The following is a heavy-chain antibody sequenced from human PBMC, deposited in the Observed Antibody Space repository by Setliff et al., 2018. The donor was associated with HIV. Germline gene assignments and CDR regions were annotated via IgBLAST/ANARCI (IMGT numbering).Heavy chain of an antibody. CDR1: GGSINSDSYNYY. D-gene: IGHD5-12*01. CDR3: ASGMMATKY. J-gene: IGHJ4*02. Sequence: LSLTCTVSGGSINSDSYNYYWSWIRQPAGRGLEWIGHVYSSGTTSYKPSLKSRVTISLDASKNQFSLKLSSVTAADTAVYYCASGMMATKYWGQGTLVTVPQ. V-gene: IGHV4-61*09. CDR2: VYSSGTT.